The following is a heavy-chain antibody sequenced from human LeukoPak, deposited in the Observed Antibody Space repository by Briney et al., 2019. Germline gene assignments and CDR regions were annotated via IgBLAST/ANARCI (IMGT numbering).Heavy chain of an antibody. J-gene: IGHJ3*02. D-gene: IGHD1-26*01. V-gene: IGHV3-11*04. CDR1: GFTFSDYY. Sequence: GGSLRLSCAASGFTFSDYYMSWIRQAPGKGLEWVSYISSSGNSISYADSVKGRFTISRDNAKNSLYLQMDSLRVEDTAVYYCAREGWDLNALDIWGQGTMVTVSP. CDR2: ISSSGNSI. CDR3: AREGWDLNALDI.